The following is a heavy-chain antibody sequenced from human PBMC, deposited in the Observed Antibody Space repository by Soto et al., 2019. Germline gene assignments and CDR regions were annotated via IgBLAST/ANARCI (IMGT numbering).Heavy chain of an antibody. CDR3: ATSRINMIRGVFYYGLDV. V-gene: IGHV1-8*01. CDR2: VNPISGNT. J-gene: IGHJ6*02. CDR1: GYTFTKYD. D-gene: IGHD3-10*01. Sequence: QEQLEQSGAEVQKPGASVKVSCKASGYTFTKYDFNWVRQATGQGLEWMGWVNPISGNTETAQNFQGRVSLTMNTSTSTAFMELSSLRSGDTAVYYCATSRINMIRGVFYYGLDVWGHGTTLTVSS.